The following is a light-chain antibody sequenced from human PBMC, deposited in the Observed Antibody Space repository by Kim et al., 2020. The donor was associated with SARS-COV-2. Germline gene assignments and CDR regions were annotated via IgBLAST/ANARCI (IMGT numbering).Light chain of an antibody. J-gene: IGKJ5*01. CDR3: QQYNSWLIT. CDR2: GAS. Sequence: IVLTQSPGTLSLSPGERATLSCRASQSIINNLAWYQQKPGQAPRLLISGASTRATGIPARFSGSGSGTEFTLTINSLQSEDFALYYCQQYNSWLITFGQGTRLEIK. CDR1: QSIINN. V-gene: IGKV3-15*01.